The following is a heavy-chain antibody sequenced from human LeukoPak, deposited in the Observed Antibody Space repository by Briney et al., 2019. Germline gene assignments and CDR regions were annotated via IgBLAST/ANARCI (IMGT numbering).Heavy chain of an antibody. CDR1: GLTFSTYW. V-gene: IGHV3-7*01. J-gene: IGHJ4*02. Sequence: GGSLRLSCAASGLTFSTYWMAWVRQAPGKGLEWVANIKGDESARHQADSVKGRFTISRDNAQNSVYLQMSSLRGEDTAVYYCANTSWGQGTLVTVSS. CDR3: ANTS. D-gene: IGHD3-16*01. CDR2: IKGDESAR.